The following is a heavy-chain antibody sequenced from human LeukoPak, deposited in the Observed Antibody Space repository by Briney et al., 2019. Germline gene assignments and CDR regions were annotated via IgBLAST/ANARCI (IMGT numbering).Heavy chain of an antibody. J-gene: IGHJ4*02. V-gene: IGHV1-2*02. CDR1: GYTFTGYY. CDR2: INPHSGGS. CDR3: ARDLLYYYDSSGYGAPIWDY. Sequence: GASVKVSCKASGYTFTGYYMHGVRQAPGQGLEWMGWINPHSGGSNYAQKFQGRVTMTRDTSISTAYMELSRLRSDDTAVYYCARDLLYYYDSSGYGAPIWDYWGQGTLVTVSS. D-gene: IGHD3-22*01.